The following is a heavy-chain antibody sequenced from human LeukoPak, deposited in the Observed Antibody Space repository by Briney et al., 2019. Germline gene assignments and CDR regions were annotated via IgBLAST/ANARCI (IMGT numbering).Heavy chain of an antibody. CDR2: ISVYNGNT. Sequence: ASVKVSCKASGYTFTSYGISWVRQAPGQGLEWMGWISVYNGNTNYAQKLQGRVTMTTDTSTSTAYMELRSLRSDDTAVYYCARDRDYGSGSFLYYYYYYMDVWGKGTTVTISS. D-gene: IGHD3-10*01. J-gene: IGHJ6*03. CDR1: GYTFTSYG. V-gene: IGHV1-18*01. CDR3: ARDRDYGSGSFLYYYYYYMDV.